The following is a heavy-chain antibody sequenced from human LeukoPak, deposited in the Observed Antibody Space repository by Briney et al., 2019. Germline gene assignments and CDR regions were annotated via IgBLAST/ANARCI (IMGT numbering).Heavy chain of an antibody. V-gene: IGHV1-18*01. Sequence: ASVKVSCKTSGYSFNFYGITWVRQVAGQGLEWMGWISAQHGQTEYAPKLQERVSMTTDTYTNTAYMELNSLTSEDTAVYYCASDTSHTGGYYYREDAFDVWGQGTMVTVSS. CDR1: GYSFNFYG. D-gene: IGHD3-22*01. CDR3: ASDTSHTGGYYYREDAFDV. CDR2: ISAQHGQT. J-gene: IGHJ3*01.